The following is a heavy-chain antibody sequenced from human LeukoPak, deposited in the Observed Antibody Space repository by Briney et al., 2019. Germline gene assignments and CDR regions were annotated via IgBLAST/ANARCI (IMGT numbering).Heavy chain of an antibody. CDR2: INHSRST. Sequence: EPSETLSFTCAVYGFPFSGYYWSWLRQPQGKGRVGVGEINHSRSTNYNPSLNSRVTISVATSKNQFSLKLSSVTAADTAVYSCARGPVTYDYGFGRWGQGPLVTVSS. D-gene: IGHD4-17*01. CDR3: ARGPVTYDYGFGR. V-gene: IGHV4-34*01. J-gene: IGHJ4*02. CDR1: GFPFSGYY.